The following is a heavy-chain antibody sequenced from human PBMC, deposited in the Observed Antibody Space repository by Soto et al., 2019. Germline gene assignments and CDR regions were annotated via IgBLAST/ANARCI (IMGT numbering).Heavy chain of an antibody. CDR2: INPNSGST. CDR3: ARDLASSTSLQDSNWFDP. Sequence: GASVKVSCKASGYTFTSYGISWVRQAPGQGLEWMGWINPNSGSTNYAQKFQGWVTMTRDTSTSTAYMELSRLRSDDTAVYYCARDLASSTSLQDSNWFDPWGQGTLVTVSS. V-gene: IGHV1-2*04. CDR1: GYTFTSYG. J-gene: IGHJ5*02. D-gene: IGHD2-2*01.